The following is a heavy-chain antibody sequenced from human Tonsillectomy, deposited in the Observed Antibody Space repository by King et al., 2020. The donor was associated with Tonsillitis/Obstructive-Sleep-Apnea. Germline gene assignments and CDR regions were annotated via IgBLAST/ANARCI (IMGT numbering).Heavy chain of an antibody. Sequence: VQLVESGGGLVQPGGSLRLSCAASRFTFSNYAMSWVRQAPGKGLEWVSAISGSGGSTYYADSVKGRFTISRDNSKNTLYLQLNSLRAEDTAIYYCAKDSGTHVSRGPSFQHWGQGTLVTVSS. V-gene: IGHV3-23*04. CDR1: RFTFSNYA. CDR3: AKDSGTHVSRGPSFQH. D-gene: IGHD5-12*01. CDR2: ISGSGGST. J-gene: IGHJ1*01.